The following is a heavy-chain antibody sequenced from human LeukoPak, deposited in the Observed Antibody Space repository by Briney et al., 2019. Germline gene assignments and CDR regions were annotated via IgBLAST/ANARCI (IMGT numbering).Heavy chain of an antibody. D-gene: IGHD4-17*01. CDR2: INPNSGGT. Sequence: SVKVSCKASGYTFPGYYMHRVRQAPGQGLEWMGWINPNSGGTNYAQKFQGRVTMTRDTSISTAYMELSRLRSDDTAVYYCARGPYGDDSPFDYWGQGTLVSVSS. V-gene: IGHV1-2*02. CDR3: ARGPYGDDSPFDY. J-gene: IGHJ4*02. CDR1: GYTFPGYY.